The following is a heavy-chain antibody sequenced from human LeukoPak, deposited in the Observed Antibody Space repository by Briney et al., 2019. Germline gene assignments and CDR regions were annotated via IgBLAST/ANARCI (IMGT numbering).Heavy chain of an antibody. CDR3: ATNYYDSSEGWFDP. D-gene: IGHD3-22*01. CDR1: GGSISSYY. CDR2: IYYSGST. Sequence: KPSETLSLTCTVSGGSISSYYWSWIRQPPGKGLEWIGYIYYSGSTNYNPSLKSRVTISVDTSKNQFSLKLSSVTAADTAVYYCATNYYDSSEGWFDPWGQGTLVTVSS. V-gene: IGHV4-59*01. J-gene: IGHJ5*02.